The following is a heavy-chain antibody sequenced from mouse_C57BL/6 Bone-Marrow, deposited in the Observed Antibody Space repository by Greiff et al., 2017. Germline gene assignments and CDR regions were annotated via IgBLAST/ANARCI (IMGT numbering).Heavy chain of an antibody. D-gene: IGHD4-1*01. CDR1: GYSITSGYY. J-gene: IGHJ2*01. CDR3: AQLTGTGFDY. Sequence: EVQLQQSGPGLVKPSQSLSLTCSVTGYSITSGYYWNWIRQFPGNKLEWMGYISYDGSNNYNPSLKNRISITRDTSKNQFFLKLNSVTTEDTATYYCAQLTGTGFDYWGQGTTLTVSS. CDR2: ISYDGSN. V-gene: IGHV3-6*01.